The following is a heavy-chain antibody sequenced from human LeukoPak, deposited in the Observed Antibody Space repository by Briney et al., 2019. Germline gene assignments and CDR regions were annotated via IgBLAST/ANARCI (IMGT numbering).Heavy chain of an antibody. J-gene: IGHJ4*02. Sequence: GGSLRLSCAASGFTFSSYEMNWVRQAPGKGPEWVSYISSSGSTIYYADSVKGRFTISRDNAKNSLYLQMNSLRAEDTAVYYCARVVITNFDYWGQGTLVTVSS. CDR2: ISSSGSTI. CDR3: ARVVITNFDY. CDR1: GFTFSSYE. V-gene: IGHV3-48*03. D-gene: IGHD3-16*01.